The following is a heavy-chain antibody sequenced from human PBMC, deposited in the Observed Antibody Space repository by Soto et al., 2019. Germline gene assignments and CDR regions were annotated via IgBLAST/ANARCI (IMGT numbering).Heavy chain of an antibody. Sequence: PETRSLTCAVSDGSISSSTSCSWVRQPPAKGLEWIGEIYQNGGTNYSPSLRSRVTLSVDKSKNQFSLRLNSVTAADTAVYYCASPWGSFLTGRADALDIWGQGTMVTVS. J-gene: IGHJ3*02. D-gene: IGHD3-9*01. CDR3: ASPWGSFLTGRADALDI. V-gene: IGHV4-4*03. CDR2: IYQNGGT. CDR1: DGSISSSTS.